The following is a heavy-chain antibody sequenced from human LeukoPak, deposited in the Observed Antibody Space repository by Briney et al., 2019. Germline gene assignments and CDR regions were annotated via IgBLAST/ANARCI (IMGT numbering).Heavy chain of an antibody. V-gene: IGHV3-23*01. CDR1: GFLFSTYT. CDR2: LAAASGTR. CDR3: AKDKVPDGKWDIDY. Sequence: GGSLRLSCAASGFLFSTYTVNWVRQAPGQGLEWVAALAAASGTRYYANSVKGRFTTSRDNSKNTVFLQMNSLRVEDTAVYYCAKDKVPDGKWDIDYWGQGTLVTVSS. J-gene: IGHJ4*02. D-gene: IGHD1-26*01.